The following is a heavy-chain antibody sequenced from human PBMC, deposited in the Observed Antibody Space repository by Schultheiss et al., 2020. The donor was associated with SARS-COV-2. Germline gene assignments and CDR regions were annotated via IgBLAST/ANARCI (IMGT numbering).Heavy chain of an antibody. J-gene: IGHJ2*01. Sequence: SQTLSLTCTVSGGSISSYYWSWIRQPPGKGLEWIGYIYYSGSTNYNPSLKSRVTISVDTSKNQFSLKLSSVTAADTAVYYCARDSEGGYNSYWYFDLWGRGTLVTVSS. CDR3: ARDSEGGYNSYWYFDL. CDR2: IYYSGST. D-gene: IGHD5-24*01. V-gene: IGHV4-59*01. CDR1: GGSISSYY.